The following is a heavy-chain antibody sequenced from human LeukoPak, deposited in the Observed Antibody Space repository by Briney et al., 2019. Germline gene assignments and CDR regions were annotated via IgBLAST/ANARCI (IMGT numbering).Heavy chain of an antibody. V-gene: IGHV3-15*01. CDR1: GCTFSNTW. Sequence: PGGALRLSCAASGCTFSNTWLNWVGQAPGKGVEWVCRIKRIIDGGTTDYAARVKGRFTVSRDDSINTLYLQMSSLKTEDTAVYYCAAQGGSGDLRYWGQGTLVTVSS. CDR3: AAQGGSGDLRY. CDR2: IKRIIDGGTT. D-gene: IGHD4-17*01. J-gene: IGHJ4*02.